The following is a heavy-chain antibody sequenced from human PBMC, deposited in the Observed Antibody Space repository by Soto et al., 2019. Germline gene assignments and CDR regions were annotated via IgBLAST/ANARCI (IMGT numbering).Heavy chain of an antibody. D-gene: IGHD5-18*01. J-gene: IGHJ6*02. CDR2: INHSGST. CDR3: ARADGYYYGSSYYYHRMDV. V-gene: IGHV4-34*01. Sequence: SETLSLTCAVYGGSFSAYYWSWIRQPPGKGLEWIGIINHSGSTNYNPSLKSRVTISVDTSKNQFSLKLSSVTAADTAEYYCARADGYYYGSSYYYHRMDVWGQGTPVTVSS. CDR1: GGSFSAYY.